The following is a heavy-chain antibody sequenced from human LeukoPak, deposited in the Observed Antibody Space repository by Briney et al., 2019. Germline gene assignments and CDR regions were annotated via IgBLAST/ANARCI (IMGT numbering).Heavy chain of an antibody. Sequence: SETLSLTCTVSGGSISSSRDYWAWLRQPPGKGLEWIANIYYSGSTYYSPSLKSRVTISVDTSKNQFSLKLSSVTAADTAVYYCARIDYSTDVWGKGTTVTVSS. CDR2: IYYSGST. CDR1: GGSISSSRDY. CDR3: ARIDYSTDV. V-gene: IGHV4-39*07. J-gene: IGHJ6*03.